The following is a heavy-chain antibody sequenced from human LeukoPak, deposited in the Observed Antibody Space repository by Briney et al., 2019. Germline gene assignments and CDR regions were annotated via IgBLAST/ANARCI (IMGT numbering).Heavy chain of an antibody. J-gene: IGHJ3*02. CDR3: ARQGTAAARPGDAFDI. CDR2: IYYSGST. D-gene: IGHD6-13*01. V-gene: IGHV4-39*01. CDR1: GGSFSSSSYY. Sequence: PSETLSLTCTVSGGSFSSSSYYWGWIRQPPGKGLEWIGSIYYSGSTYYNPSLKSRVTISVDTSKNQFSLKLSSVTAADTAVYYCARQGTAAARPGDAFDIWGQGTMVTASS.